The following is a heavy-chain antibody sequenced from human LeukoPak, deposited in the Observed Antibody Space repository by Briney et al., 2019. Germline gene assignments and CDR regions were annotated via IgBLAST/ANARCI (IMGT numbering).Heavy chain of an antibody. Sequence: SETLSLTCTVSGGSISSSSYNWGWIRQPPGKGLEWIGSIYYSGSTYYNPSLKSRVTISVDTSKNQFSLKLSSVTAADTAVYYCARDGYFDWLFLDYFDYWGQGTLVTVSS. CDR1: GGSISSSSYN. V-gene: IGHV4-39*07. J-gene: IGHJ4*02. D-gene: IGHD3-9*01. CDR3: ARDGYFDWLFLDYFDY. CDR2: IYYSGST.